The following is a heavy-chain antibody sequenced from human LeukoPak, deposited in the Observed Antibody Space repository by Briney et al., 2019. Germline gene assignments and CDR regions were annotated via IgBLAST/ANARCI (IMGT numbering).Heavy chain of an antibody. V-gene: IGHV4-39*07. CDR1: GASFSSTTYY. D-gene: IGHD4-11*01. CDR3: MTTVTGYYYMDV. Sequence: PSETLSLTCNVSGASFSSTTYYWAWIRQPPGKGLEWIGSIYSGGSTFYNPSLMGRVTMSVDTSKNQFSLKLSSVTAADTAVYYCMTTVTGYYYMDVWGKGTTVTVSS. J-gene: IGHJ6*03. CDR2: IYSGGST.